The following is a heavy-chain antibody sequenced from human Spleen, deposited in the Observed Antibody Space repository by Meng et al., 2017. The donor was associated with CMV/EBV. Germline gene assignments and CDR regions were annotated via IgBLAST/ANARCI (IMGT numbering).Heavy chain of an antibody. J-gene: IGHJ6*02. V-gene: IGHV3-72*01. CDR1: GFKVSEHY. CDR2: IRNTAASYTT. CDR3: TGDWSITHCNYDYYDMDV. Sequence: GESLKIFCADSGFKVSEHYRSWVRQAPGKGLEWGGSIRNTAASYTTEYAASVKGRFTIPRDDSKSIAYLQMNSLKTEDTAVYYCTGDWSITHCNYDYYDMDVWDQGTTVTVSS. D-gene: IGHD3-10*01.